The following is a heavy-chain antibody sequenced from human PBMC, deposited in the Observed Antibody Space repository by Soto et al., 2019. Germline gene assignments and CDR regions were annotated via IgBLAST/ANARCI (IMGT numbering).Heavy chain of an antibody. CDR1: GDSVSSDSAT. CDR3: ARGVVPSAPGDAFDI. D-gene: IGHD2-2*01. CDR2: TFYRSRWYT. J-gene: IGHJ3*02. V-gene: IGHV6-1*01. Sequence: SQTLSLTCVISGDSVSSDSATWNWIRQSPSRGLEWLGRTFYRSRWYTDYALSLTSRITIKPDTSNIQFSLHPNSVTPDDTAVYYCARGVVPSAPGDAFDIWGQGTVVTVSS.